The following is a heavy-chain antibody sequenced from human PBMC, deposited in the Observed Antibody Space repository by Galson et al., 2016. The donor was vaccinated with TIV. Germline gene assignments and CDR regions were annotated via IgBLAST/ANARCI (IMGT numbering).Heavy chain of an antibody. CDR3: ATLHCSSSSCYFGLDAFDV. CDR1: GYTIISQN. Sequence: SVKVSCKSYGYTIISQNINWVRQAPGRGLEWMGWIRAYSGDTNFAQKVQGRVSMTTDSSTNTAYMELRSLRSDDTAVYFCATLHCSSSSCYFGLDAFDVWGQGTKVTVSS. D-gene: IGHD2-2*01. CDR2: IRAYSGDT. V-gene: IGHV1-18*01. J-gene: IGHJ3*01.